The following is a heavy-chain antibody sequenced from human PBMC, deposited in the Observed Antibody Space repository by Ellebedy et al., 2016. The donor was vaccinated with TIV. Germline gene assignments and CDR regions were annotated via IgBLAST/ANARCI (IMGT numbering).Heavy chain of an antibody. CDR1: GFRFAGHA. CDR2: ITGSGDKT. D-gene: IGHD2-15*01. J-gene: IGHJ6*03. CDR3: VKGDSVYYYMDV. Sequence: PGGSLRLSCAASGFRFAGHAMSWVRQAQGKGLEWVSSITGSGDKTYYRNSVRGRFSISRDNSRSTLYLQMNSLRAEDTAVYYCVKGDSVYYYMDVWGKGTTVTVSS. V-gene: IGHV3-23*01.